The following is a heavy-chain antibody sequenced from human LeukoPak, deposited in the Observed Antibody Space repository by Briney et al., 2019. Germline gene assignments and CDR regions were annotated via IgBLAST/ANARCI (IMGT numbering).Heavy chain of an antibody. CDR2: INPNSGGT. V-gene: IGHV1-2*02. J-gene: IGHJ4*02. D-gene: IGHD3-10*01. Sequence: ASVKVSCKASGYTFNSHHIHWVRRAPGQGLEWMGWINPNSGGTNYAQNFQGRVTMTRDTSISTAYMELLRLRSDDTAVYYCARGIYNDYWGQGTLVTVSS. CDR3: ARGIYNDY. CDR1: GYTFNSHH.